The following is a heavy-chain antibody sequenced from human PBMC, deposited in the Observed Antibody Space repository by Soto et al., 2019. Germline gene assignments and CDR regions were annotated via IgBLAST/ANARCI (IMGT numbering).Heavy chain of an antibody. J-gene: IGHJ4*02. D-gene: IGHD5-12*01. Sequence: QVLLVQSGAEVKKPGASVKVSCKASGYTFTSYGISWVRQAPGQGLEWMGWISAYNGNTNYAQKRQGRVTMTTDTSASTAYMELRSLRSDDTAVYYCARDQEDIVATSPFDYWGQGTLVTFSS. CDR1: GYTFTSYG. CDR2: ISAYNGNT. V-gene: IGHV1-18*01. CDR3: ARDQEDIVATSPFDY.